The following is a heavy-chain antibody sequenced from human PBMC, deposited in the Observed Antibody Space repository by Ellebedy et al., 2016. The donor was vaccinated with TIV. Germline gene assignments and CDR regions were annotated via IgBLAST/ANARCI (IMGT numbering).Heavy chain of an antibody. CDR3: ARFSRGAPFVDYLYYMDV. D-gene: IGHD2-15*01. Sequence: GETLKISCAASGFTFGFSFSRYAMSWVRQAPGKGLEWVSSISTISDDVHHADSVKGRFTISRDNAKNSIYLQMNNLRPEDTAVYYCARFSRGAPFVDYLYYMDVWGKGTAVTVSS. J-gene: IGHJ6*03. CDR2: ISTISDDV. CDR1: GFTFGFSFSRYA. V-gene: IGHV3-21*01.